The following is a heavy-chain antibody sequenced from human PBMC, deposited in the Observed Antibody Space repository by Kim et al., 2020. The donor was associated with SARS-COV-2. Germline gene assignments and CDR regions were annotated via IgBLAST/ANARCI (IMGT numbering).Heavy chain of an antibody. Sequence: GGSLRLSCSASGFTFSIYAMHWVRQAPGKGLEYIAAINSDGGDTYYGASVKGRFTISRDNSKNTLYLQMSSLSVEDTAVFYCVKVGATYHFDHWGQGILVTVSS. D-gene: IGHD1-26*01. CDR3: VKVGATYHFDH. V-gene: IGHV3-64D*06. J-gene: IGHJ4*02. CDR2: INSDGGDT. CDR1: GFTFSIYA.